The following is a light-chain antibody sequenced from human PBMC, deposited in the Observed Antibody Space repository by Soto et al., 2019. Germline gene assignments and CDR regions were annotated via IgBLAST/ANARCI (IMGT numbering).Light chain of an antibody. CDR3: AAWDDSLNGVV. V-gene: IGLV1-44*01. Sequence: QSALTQPPSASGTPGRRVTISCSGSSSNIGSHTVNWYQQLPGTAPRLLIYSNTQRPSGVPDRFSGSKSGTSASLAISGLQSEYEADYYCAAWDDSLNGVVFGGGTKLTVL. J-gene: IGLJ2*01. CDR1: SSNIGSHT. CDR2: SNT.